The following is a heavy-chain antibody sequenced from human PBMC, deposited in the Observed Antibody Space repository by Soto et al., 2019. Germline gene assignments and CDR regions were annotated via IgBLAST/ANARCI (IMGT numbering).Heavy chain of an antibody. CDR1: GGSMSKFY. D-gene: IGHD4-17*01. V-gene: IGHV4-4*07. CDR3: VRDGSKTLRDCFDP. CDR2: VYATGTS. J-gene: IGHJ5*02. Sequence: SETLSLTCSVSGGSMSKFYWSWIRKTAGKGLEWMGRVYATGTSDYNPSPRSRIAMSVDISKKTFSLRLRSVTAADTGVYYCVRDGSKTLRDCFDPWGQGRLVTVSS.